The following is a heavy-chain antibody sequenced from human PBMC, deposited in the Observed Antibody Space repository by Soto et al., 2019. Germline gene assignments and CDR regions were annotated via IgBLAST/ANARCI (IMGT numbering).Heavy chain of an antibody. CDR2: INPNSGGT. CDR1: GYTFTDYY. CDR3: ARDLYGRSGISFQH. J-gene: IGHJ1*01. Sequence: QVQLVQSGAEVKKPGASVKVSCKASGYTFTDYYMHWVRQAPGQRLEWMGWINPNSGGTNYAQKFQGWVTMTRDTSISTAYMDLSRLTSDDTAVYYCARDLYGRSGISFQHWGQGTLVTVSS. V-gene: IGHV1-2*04. D-gene: IGHD2-15*01.